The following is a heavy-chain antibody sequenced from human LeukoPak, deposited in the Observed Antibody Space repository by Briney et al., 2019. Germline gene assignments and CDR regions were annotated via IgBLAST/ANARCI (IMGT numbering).Heavy chain of an antibody. CDR2: INSAGST. CDR3: AKDQNTVATAPFDY. Sequence: PGGSLRLSCAVSGFTFSSYAMSWVRQAPGKGLEWVSAINSAGSTYYGDSVRGRFTISRDNSKNVLYLQMNSLRAEDTALYYCAKDQNTVATAPFDYWGQGTLVTVSS. CDR1: GFTFSSYA. V-gene: IGHV3-23*01. J-gene: IGHJ4*02. D-gene: IGHD4-17*01.